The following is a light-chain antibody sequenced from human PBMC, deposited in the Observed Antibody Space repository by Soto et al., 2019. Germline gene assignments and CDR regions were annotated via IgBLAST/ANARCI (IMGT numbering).Light chain of an antibody. CDR3: HQYSDHMYT. Sequence: EIVMTQSPATLSVSPGESATLSCRASQSIRYNLAWYQQRPGQSPRLLIYDVSTRATGIAARFRSSGSATEFTLTISSLQSEDFAVYYCHQYSDHMYTFGQGTKLVIK. V-gene: IGKV3-15*01. CDR1: QSIRYN. CDR2: DVS. J-gene: IGKJ2*01.